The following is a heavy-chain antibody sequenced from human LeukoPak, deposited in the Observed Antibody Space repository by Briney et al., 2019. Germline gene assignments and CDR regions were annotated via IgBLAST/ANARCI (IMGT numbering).Heavy chain of an antibody. D-gene: IGHD7-27*01. J-gene: IGHJ3*02. CDR2: IYYSGST. V-gene: IGHV4-59*08. Sequence: SETLSLTCTVSGGSISSYYWSWIRQPPGKGLEWIGYIYYSGSTNYNPSLKSRVTISVDTSKNQFSLKLSSVTAADMAVYYCARLPTPPLGRDAFDIWGQGTMVTVSS. CDR1: GGSISSYY. CDR3: ARLPTPPLGRDAFDI.